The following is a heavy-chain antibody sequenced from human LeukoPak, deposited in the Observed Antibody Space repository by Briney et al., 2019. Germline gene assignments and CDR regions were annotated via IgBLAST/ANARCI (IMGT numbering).Heavy chain of an antibody. CDR1: GYTFTDYY. CDR2: INPKSGGGT. CDR3: TREKEEYFEY. V-gene: IGHV1-2*02. Sequence: ASVKVSCKTSGYTFTDYYLHWVRQAPGQGLEWVGWINPKSGGGTNYAQKYQGRVTMTRDTSINTAYMEVSRLRSDDTAVYYCTREKEEYFEYWGQGTLVTVSS. J-gene: IGHJ4*02.